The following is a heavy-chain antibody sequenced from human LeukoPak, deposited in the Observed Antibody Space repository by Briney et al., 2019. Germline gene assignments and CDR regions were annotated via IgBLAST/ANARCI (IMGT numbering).Heavy chain of an antibody. CDR2: IYYSGST. J-gene: IGHJ4*02. D-gene: IGHD3-3*01. CDR1: GGSISSGGYY. CDR3: ARGAGRDFWSGTFDY. Sequence: SETLSLTCTVSGGSISSGGYYWSWIRQHPGKGLEWIGYIYYSGSTYYNPSLKSRVTISVDTSKNQFSLKLSSVTAADTAVYYCARGAGRDFWSGTFDYWGQGTLVTVSS. V-gene: IGHV4-31*03.